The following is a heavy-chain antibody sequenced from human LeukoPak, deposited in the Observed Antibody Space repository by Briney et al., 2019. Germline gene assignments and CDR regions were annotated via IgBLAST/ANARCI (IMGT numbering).Heavy chain of an antibody. CDR1: GFTFSSYG. CDR2: IWYDGSNK. D-gene: IGHD3-3*01. J-gene: IGHJ4*02. CDR3: AREGYDFWSGYYSSPFDY. Sequence: GGPLRLSCAASGFTFSSYGMHWVRQAPGKGLEWVAVIWYDGSNKYYADSVKGRFTISRDNSKNTLYLQMNSLRAEDTAVYYCAREGYDFWSGYYSSPFDYWGQGTLVTVSS. V-gene: IGHV3-33*01.